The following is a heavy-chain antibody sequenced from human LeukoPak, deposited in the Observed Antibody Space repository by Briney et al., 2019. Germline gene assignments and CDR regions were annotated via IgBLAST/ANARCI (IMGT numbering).Heavy chain of an antibody. CDR1: GFTFNGYG. D-gene: IGHD6-13*01. Sequence: GGSLRLSCAASGFTFNGYGMHWVRQAPGKGLEWVSAISCRDGSTYYADSVKGRLTISRDNSKNTLYLQMNSLRAEDTAVYYCARGVRVSFDIWGQGTMVTVAS. V-gene: IGHV3-23*01. CDR3: ARGVRVSFDI. CDR2: ISCRDGST. J-gene: IGHJ3*02.